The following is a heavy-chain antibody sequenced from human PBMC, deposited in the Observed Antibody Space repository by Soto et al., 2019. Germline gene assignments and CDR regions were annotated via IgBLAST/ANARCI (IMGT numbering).Heavy chain of an antibody. D-gene: IGHD3-22*01. CDR3: ARGGPYYYDSSDWGAFHI. CDR1: GFTFSTYA. V-gene: IGHV3-30-3*01. J-gene: IGHJ3*02. CDR2: ISYDGSNK. Sequence: QVQPVESGGGVVQPGRSLRLSCAASGFTFSTYAMHWVRQAPGKGLDWVAVISYDGSNKYYADSVKGRFTISRDNSKNTLYLQMNSLRAEDTTVYYCARGGPYYYDSSDWGAFHIWGQGTMVTVSS.